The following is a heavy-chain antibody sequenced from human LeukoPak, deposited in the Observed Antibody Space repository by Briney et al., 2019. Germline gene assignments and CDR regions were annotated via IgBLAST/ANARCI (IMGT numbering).Heavy chain of an antibody. CDR3: ARADDSSSGYFDY. Sequence: LSLTCTVSGGSISSSSYYMSWIRQAPGKGLEWVSYISNSGNTVKYADSVKGRFTISRDNAKNSLYLQMNSLRAEDTAVYYCARADDSSSGYFDYWGQGTLVTVSS. CDR2: ISNSGNTV. V-gene: IGHV3-11*04. D-gene: IGHD6-6*01. CDR1: GGSISSSSYY. J-gene: IGHJ4*02.